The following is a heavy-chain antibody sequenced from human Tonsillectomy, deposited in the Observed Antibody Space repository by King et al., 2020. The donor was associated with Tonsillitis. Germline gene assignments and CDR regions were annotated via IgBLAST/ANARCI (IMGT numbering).Heavy chain of an antibody. Sequence: QLQESGPGLVKPSETLSLTCTVSGCSINYYYWTWIRQPAGKGLEWIGRIYTTGSTNYNPSLMSRVTMSVDTSKNQFSLKLSSVTAADTAVYYCARYTADWFDPWGQGSLVTVSS. D-gene: IGHD2-2*02. V-gene: IGHV4-4*07. CDR1: GCSINYYY. CDR2: IYTTGST. J-gene: IGHJ5*02. CDR3: ARYTADWFDP.